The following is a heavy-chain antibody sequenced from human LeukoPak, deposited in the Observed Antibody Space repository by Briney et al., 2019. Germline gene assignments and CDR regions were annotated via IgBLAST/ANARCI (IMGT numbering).Heavy chain of an antibody. V-gene: IGHV1-69*05. CDR1: GGTFSSYA. Sequence: SVKVSCKASGGTFSSYAISWVRQAPGQGLEWMGRIIPIFGTANYAQKFQGRVTITTDESTSTAYIELSSLRSEDTAVYYCARMRVDGYSSSSVAFDIWGQGTMVTVSS. J-gene: IGHJ3*02. CDR3: ARMRVDGYSSSSVAFDI. CDR2: IIPIFGTA. D-gene: IGHD6-6*01.